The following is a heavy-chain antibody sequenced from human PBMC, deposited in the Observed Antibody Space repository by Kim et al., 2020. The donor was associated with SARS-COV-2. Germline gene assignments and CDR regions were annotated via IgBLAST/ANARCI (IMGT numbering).Heavy chain of an antibody. D-gene: IGHD2-15*01. Sequence: SDGETTAYAAPMKGRFTISRDDSRNTLYLQMNSLKTEDTAVYYCTTATWYWGQGTLVTVSS. CDR2: SDGETT. J-gene: IGHJ4*02. V-gene: IGHV3-15*01. CDR3: TTATWY.